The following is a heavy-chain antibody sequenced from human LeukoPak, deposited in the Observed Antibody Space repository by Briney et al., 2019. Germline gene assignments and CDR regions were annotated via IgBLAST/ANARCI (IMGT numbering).Heavy chain of an antibody. CDR2: ISYSGST. D-gene: IGHD2-21*02. J-gene: IGHJ5*02. Sequence: SETLSLTCTISGGPMSSYYWSWIRQPPGKGLEWIGYISYSGSTNYNPSLKSRITISVDTSKNQFSLKLSSVTAAGTAVYYCARSGVTALSWVDPWGQGTLVTVSS. CDR3: ARSGVTALSWVDP. CDR1: GGPMSSYY. V-gene: IGHV4-59*08.